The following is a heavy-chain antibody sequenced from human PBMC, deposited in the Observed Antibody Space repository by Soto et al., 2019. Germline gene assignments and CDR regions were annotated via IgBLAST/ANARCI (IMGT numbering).Heavy chain of an antibody. D-gene: IGHD2-2*01. V-gene: IGHV3-49*03. CDR1: GFAFGDYA. Sequence: PGGSLRLSCTASGFAFGDYAMSWFRQAPGKGLEWVGFIRSKAYGGTTEYAASVKGRFTISRDDSKSIAYLQMNSLKTEDTAVYYCTRGPKDCSSTSCFLWGDYYYYGMDVWGQGTTVTVSS. J-gene: IGHJ6*02. CDR3: TRGPKDCSSTSCFLWGDYYYYGMDV. CDR2: IRSKAYGGTT.